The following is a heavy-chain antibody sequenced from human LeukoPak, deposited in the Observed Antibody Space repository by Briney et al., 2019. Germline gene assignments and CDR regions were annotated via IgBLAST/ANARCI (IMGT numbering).Heavy chain of an antibody. Sequence: GGSLRLSCVASGFIFDNYGIHWVRQAPGKGLEWVSFISYDGSDKYYADSVKGRFAISRDNSENTLYLQVSSLRAEDTAVYYCAKNLLSYGSGTYFRHTTDYWGQGTLVTVSS. V-gene: IGHV3-30*09. D-gene: IGHD3-10*01. J-gene: IGHJ4*02. CDR2: ISYDGSDK. CDR1: GFIFDNYG. CDR3: AKNLLSYGSGTYFRHTTDY.